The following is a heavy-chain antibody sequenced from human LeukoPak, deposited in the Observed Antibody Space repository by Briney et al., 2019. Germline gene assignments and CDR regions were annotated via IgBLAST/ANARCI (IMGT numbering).Heavy chain of an antibody. CDR1: GGSMRSNNYY. J-gene: IGHJ5*02. CDR3: ARWADSSGYYRPHNWFDP. Sequence: PSETLSLTCAVSGGSMRSNNYYWGWIRQPPGKGLEWIGTIHYSGSVYHNPSLKSPVTISLYTSKRQFSLNLPSVTAADTAVYYCARWADSSGYYRPHNWFDPWGQGTLVTVSS. V-gene: IGHV4-39*01. CDR2: IHYSGSV. D-gene: IGHD3-22*01.